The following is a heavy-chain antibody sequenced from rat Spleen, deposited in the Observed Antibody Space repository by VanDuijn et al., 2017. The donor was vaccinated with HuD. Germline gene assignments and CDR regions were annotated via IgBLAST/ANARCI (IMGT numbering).Heavy chain of an antibody. V-gene: IGHV5-29*01. J-gene: IGHJ2*01. Sequence: EVQLVESGGGLVQPGRSLKLSCAASGFTFSDYGVAWVRQAPTTGLEWVATISYGDSSGHSGTYYRDSVKGRFTISRDNAKSTLYLQMDSLRSEDTATYYCTTRGDYWGQGVMVTVSS. CDR1: GFTFSDYG. CDR2: ISYGDSSGHSGT. CDR3: TTRGDY.